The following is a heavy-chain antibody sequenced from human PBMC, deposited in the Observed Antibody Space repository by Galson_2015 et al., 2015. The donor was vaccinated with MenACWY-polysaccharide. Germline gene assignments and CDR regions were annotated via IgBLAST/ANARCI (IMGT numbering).Heavy chain of an antibody. D-gene: IGHD6-6*01. J-gene: IGHJ6*02. CDR1: GFTFSSYA. CDR2: ISGSGGST. CDR3: AKEDSSSSEPYYYYYGMDV. V-gene: IGHV3-23*01. Sequence: SLRLSCAASGFTFSSYAMSWVRQAPGKGLEWVSAISGSGGSTYYSDSVKGRFTISRDNSKNTLYLQMNSLSAEDTAVYYCAKEDSSSSEPYYYYYGMDVWGQGTTVTVSS.